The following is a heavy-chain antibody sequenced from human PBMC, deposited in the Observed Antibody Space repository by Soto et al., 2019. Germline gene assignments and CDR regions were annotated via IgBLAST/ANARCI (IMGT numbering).Heavy chain of an antibody. CDR3: AREVAYSSSSPFDY. CDR1: GYTFTSYG. J-gene: IGHJ4*02. D-gene: IGHD6-6*01. V-gene: IGHV1-18*01. CDR2: IRAYNGNT. Sequence: QVQLVQSGAEVTKPGASVKVSCTASGYTFTSYGIRWVRQAPGQGLEWMGWIRAYNGNTNYAQKLQGRVTMTTDTSTSTAYMELRSLRSDDTAVYYWAREVAYSSSSPFDYWGQGTLVTVSS.